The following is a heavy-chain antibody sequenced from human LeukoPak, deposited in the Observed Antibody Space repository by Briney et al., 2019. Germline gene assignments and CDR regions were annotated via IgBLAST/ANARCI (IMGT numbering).Heavy chain of an antibody. J-gene: IGHJ6*03. CDR1: GYTFTSYN. CDR3: ARDSGLTPLRSDYYYYYFMDV. CDR2: INPSDGST. D-gene: IGHD3-3*01. Sequence: GASVKVSCKASGYTFTSYNMHWVRQAPGRGLEWMAIINPSDGSTSYARKFQGRVTMTRDTSTSTVYMELSSLRSEDTAVYYCARDSGLTPLRSDYYYYYFMDVWGKGTTVTVSS. V-gene: IGHV1-46*01.